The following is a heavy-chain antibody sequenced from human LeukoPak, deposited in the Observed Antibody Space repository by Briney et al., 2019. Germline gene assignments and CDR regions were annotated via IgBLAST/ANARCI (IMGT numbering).Heavy chain of an antibody. J-gene: IGHJ4*02. CDR1: GFTFDDYA. D-gene: IGHD3-3*02. Sequence: GRSLRLSCAASGFTFDDYAMHWVRQAPGKGLEWVSGISWNSGSIGYADSVKGRFIISRDNAKSSVYLQMDSLRAEETAVYSCVRGHLWLENWGQGTLVTVSS. CDR3: VRGHLWLEN. CDR2: ISWNSGSI. V-gene: IGHV3-9*01.